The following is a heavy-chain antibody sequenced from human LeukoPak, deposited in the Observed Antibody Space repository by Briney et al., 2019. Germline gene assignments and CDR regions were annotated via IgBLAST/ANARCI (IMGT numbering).Heavy chain of an antibody. CDR3: ARSVSYMDV. D-gene: IGHD4-17*01. J-gene: IGHJ6*03. CDR1: GFRFSSSG. CDR2: IRFDGDIK. Sequence: GGSLRLSCAATGFRFSSSGMHWVRQAPGKGLEWVAYIRFDGDIKYYGEVVKGRFTISRNNAETKVFLQMNNLRAEDTAVYFCARSVSYMDVWGQGTTVTVSS. V-gene: IGHV3-33*08.